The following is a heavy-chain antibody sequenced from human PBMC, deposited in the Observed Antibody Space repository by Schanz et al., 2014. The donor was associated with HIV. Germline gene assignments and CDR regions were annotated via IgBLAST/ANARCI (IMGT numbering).Heavy chain of an antibody. J-gene: IGHJ4*02. CDR2: MSYDGSNK. V-gene: IGHV3-30*18. CDR1: GFTFSSDG. CDR3: AKDPAYPGTGNLEY. D-gene: IGHD1-1*01. Sequence: QVQLVESGGGVVQPGRSLRLACAASGFTFSSDGMHWVRQAPDKGLGWLGVMSYDGSNKHYADSVKGRFTISRDNSKNTLYLQLNSLRAEDTAVYYCAKDPAYPGTGNLEYWGQGTLVIVSS.